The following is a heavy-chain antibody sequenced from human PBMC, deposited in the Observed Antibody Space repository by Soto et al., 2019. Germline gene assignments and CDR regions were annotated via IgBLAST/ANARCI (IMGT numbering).Heavy chain of an antibody. CDR1: LFLFEVYA. J-gene: IGHJ4*02. Sequence: GGSLRLSCAAALFLFEVYAMNWVRLAPGKGLEWVSAISWNSGSIGDADYVQGRFTISRDNAKNSLSLQMNSLRAEDTALYYCAKDKTRYFDWLFDYWCQGT. CDR2: ISWNSGSI. CDR3: AKDKTRYFDWLFDY. D-gene: IGHD3-9*01. V-gene: IGHV3-9*01.